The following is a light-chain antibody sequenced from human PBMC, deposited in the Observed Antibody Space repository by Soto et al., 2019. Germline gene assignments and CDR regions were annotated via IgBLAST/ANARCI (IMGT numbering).Light chain of an antibody. J-gene: IGKJ1*01. CDR2: GIS. Sequence: ESVLTQSPGTLSLSPGERATLSCRASQSVTNRYFAWYQQRPGQAPRLLIYGISNRATGIPDRFSGSGSGTDFTLTISRLEPEDFAVYYCQQRSDWPWTFGQGTKVEIK. CDR3: QQRSDWPWT. V-gene: IGKV3D-20*02. CDR1: QSVTNRY.